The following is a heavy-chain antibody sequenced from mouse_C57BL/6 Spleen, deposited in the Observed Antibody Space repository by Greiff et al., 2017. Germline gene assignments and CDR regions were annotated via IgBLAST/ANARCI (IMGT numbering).Heavy chain of an antibody. D-gene: IGHD2-3*01. CDR3: ARRGGYDGYFYWYFDV. CDR2: IDPNSGGN. Sequence: QVQLQQPGAELVKPGASVKLSCKASGYTFTSYWMHWVKQRPGRGLEWIGRIDPNSGGNKYNEKFKSKATLTVDKPSSTAYMQLSSLTSEDSAFYYCARRGGYDGYFYWYFDVWGTGTTVTVSS. J-gene: IGHJ1*03. V-gene: IGHV1-72*01. CDR1: GYTFTSYW.